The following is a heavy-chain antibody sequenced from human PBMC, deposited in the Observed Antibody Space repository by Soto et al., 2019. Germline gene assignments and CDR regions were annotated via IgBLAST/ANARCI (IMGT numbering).Heavy chain of an antibody. Sequence: SVKVSCKASGGTFSSYAISWVRQAPGQGLEWMGGIIPIFGTANYAQKFQGRVTITADKSTSTAYMELSSLRSEDTAVYYCARAQTGTFRFDYWGQGTLVTVSS. D-gene: IGHD1-7*01. V-gene: IGHV1-69*06. CDR3: ARAQTGTFRFDY. CDR2: IIPIFGTA. J-gene: IGHJ4*02. CDR1: GGTFSSYA.